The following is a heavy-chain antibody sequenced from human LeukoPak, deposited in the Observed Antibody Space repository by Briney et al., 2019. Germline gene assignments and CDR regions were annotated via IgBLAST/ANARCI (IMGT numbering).Heavy chain of an antibody. CDR1: GFTFSSYS. V-gene: IGHV3-48*02. J-gene: IGHJ4*02. Sequence: GGSLRLSCAASGFTFSSYSMNWVRQAPGKGLEWVSYISSSSTIYYADSVKGRFTISRDNAKNSLYLQMNSLRDEDTAVYYCARVAIRMLNCGGDYYSDYWGQGTLVTVSS. D-gene: IGHD2-21*02. CDR3: ARVAIRMLNCGGDYYSDY. CDR2: ISSSSTI.